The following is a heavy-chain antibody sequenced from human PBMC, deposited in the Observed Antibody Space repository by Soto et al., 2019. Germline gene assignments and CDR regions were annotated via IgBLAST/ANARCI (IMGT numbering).Heavy chain of an antibody. J-gene: IGHJ5*02. D-gene: IGHD6-13*01. Sequence: SDTLSGISSVSGGSIDNYCWSWICQPPGKVLEWIGCVYYTWSSNYNPSLKSRVTISIDTSNNQFSLKLSSVTAADTAVYYCAKWGGSSNYCSPYNWLDPWGQGTLDTVSA. CDR2: VYYTWSS. CDR3: AKWGGSSNYCSPYNWLDP. CDR1: GGSIDNYC. V-gene: IGHV4-59*01.